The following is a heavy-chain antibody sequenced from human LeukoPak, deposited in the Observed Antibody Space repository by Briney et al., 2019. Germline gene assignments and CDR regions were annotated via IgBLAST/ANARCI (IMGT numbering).Heavy chain of an antibody. J-gene: IGHJ4*02. CDR2: IYYSGST. V-gene: IGHV4-59*08. CDR1: GGSISSYY. CDR3: ARHYVVLYYFDY. D-gene: IGHD2-21*01. Sequence: KPSETLSLTCTVSGGSISSYYWSWIRQPPGKGLEWIGYIYYSGSTNYNPSLKSRVTISVDTSKNQFSLKLSSVTAADTAVYYCARHYVVLYYFDYWGQGTLVTVSS.